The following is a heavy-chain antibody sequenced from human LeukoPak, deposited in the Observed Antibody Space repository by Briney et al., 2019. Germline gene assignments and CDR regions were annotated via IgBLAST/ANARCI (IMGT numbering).Heavy chain of an antibody. CDR3: VRDDYDFWSGYYARAY. V-gene: IGHV3-7*01. CDR1: GFTFSSYW. J-gene: IGHJ4*02. CDR2: IKQDGSEK. D-gene: IGHD3-3*01. Sequence: GGSLRLSCAASGFTFSSYWMSWVRQAPGKGLEWVANIKQDGSEKYYVDSVKGRFTISRDNAKSSLYLQMNSLRAEDTAVYYCVRDDYDFWSGYYARAYWGQGTLVTVSS.